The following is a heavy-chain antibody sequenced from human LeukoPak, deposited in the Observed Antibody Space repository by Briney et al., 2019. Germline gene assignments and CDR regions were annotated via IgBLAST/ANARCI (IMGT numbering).Heavy chain of an antibody. CDR2: IYYSGST. CDR1: GESLSGFY. D-gene: IGHD4-11*01. J-gene: IGHJ4*02. Sequence: SETLSLTCAVYGESLSGFYWSWIRQPPGKGLEWIGSIYYSGSTYYNPSLKSRVTISVDTSKNQFSLKLSSVTAADTAVYYCARHYITVTTPFDYWGQGTLVTVSS. V-gene: IGHV4-39*01. CDR3: ARHYITVTTPFDY.